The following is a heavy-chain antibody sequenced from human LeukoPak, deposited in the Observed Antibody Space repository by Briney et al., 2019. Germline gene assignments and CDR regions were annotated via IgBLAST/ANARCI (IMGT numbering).Heavy chain of an antibody. D-gene: IGHD2-15*01. CDR1: GGSISSGGYY. V-gene: IGHV4-31*03. CDR2: IYYSGST. CDR3: ARGSSYCSGGSCYSNWFDP. Sequence: PSETLSLTCTVSGGSISSGGYYWSWIRQHPGTGLEWIGYIYYSGSTYYNPSLKSRVTISVDTSKNQFSLKLSSVTAADTAVYYCARGSSYCSGGSCYSNWFDPWGQGTLVTVSS. J-gene: IGHJ5*02.